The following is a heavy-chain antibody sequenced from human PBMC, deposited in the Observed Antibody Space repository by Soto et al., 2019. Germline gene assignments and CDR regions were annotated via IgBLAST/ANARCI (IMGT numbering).Heavy chain of an antibody. V-gene: IGHV1-24*01. CDR2: FDPEDGET. D-gene: IGHD3-16*01. J-gene: IGHJ3*02. Sequence: RASVKVSCKVSGYTLTELSMHWVRQAPGKGLEWMGGFDPEDGETIYAQKFQGRVTMTEDTSTDTAYMELSSLRSEDTAVYYCATDRGPVWQFAFDIWGQGTMVTVSS. CDR1: GYTLTELS. CDR3: ATDRGPVWQFAFDI.